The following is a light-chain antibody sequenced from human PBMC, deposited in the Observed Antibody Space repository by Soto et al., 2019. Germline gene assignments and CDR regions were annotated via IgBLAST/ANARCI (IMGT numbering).Light chain of an antibody. CDR2: GNS. CDR1: SSNIGAGYD. CDR3: QTYDSNLSGCV. Sequence: QSVLTQPPSVSGGPGQRVTICCTGSSSNIGAGYDVHWYQQLPGAAPKLLIYGNSNRPSGVPDRFSGSKSGTSASLAITGLQAENDADYNCQTYDSNLSGCVLGAGTKLTVL. V-gene: IGLV1-40*01. J-gene: IGLJ3*02.